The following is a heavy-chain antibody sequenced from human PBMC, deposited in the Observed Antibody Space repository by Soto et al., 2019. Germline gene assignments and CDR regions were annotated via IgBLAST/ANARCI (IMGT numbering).Heavy chain of an antibody. CDR1: GGSISSYY. Sequence: SETLSLTCTVSGGSISSYYWSWIRQPPGKGLEWIGYIYYSGSTNYNPSLKRRVSLSVDTSKNQFSLKLSSVTAADTAVYYCAGRWLAAKSFWFDPWGQGTLVTVSS. D-gene: IGHD3-22*01. V-gene: IGHV4-59*08. CDR3: AGRWLAAKSFWFDP. J-gene: IGHJ5*02. CDR2: IYYSGST.